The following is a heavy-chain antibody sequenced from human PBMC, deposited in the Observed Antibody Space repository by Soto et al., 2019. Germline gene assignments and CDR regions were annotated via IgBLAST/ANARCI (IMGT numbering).Heavy chain of an antibody. CDR3: ARDSHYDILTGYSRNAFDM. V-gene: IGHV1-2*02. CDR2: INAKSGGT. CDR1: GYTITAHL. D-gene: IGHD3-9*01. J-gene: IGHJ3*02. Sequence: GASVKVSCKASGYTITAHLLHWVRQAPGQGLEWMGWINAKSGGTDYAQRFQGRVTMTRDTSISTAYMVLTSLRSDDTAVYYCARDSHYDILTGYSRNAFDMWGRGTVVTVSS.